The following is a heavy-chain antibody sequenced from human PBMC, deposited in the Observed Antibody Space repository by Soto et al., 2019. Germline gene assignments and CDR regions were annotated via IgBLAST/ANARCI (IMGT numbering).Heavy chain of an antibody. D-gene: IGHD2-15*01. V-gene: IGHV4-34*01. CDR3: ARGPRWCSGGSCSSRSPRPVYYYYYGMDV. CDR2: INHSGST. CDR1: GGSFSGYY. Sequence: SQTLSLTCAVYGGSFSGYYWSWIRQPPGKGLEWIGEINHSGSTNYNPSLKSRVTISVDRSKNQFSLKLSSVTAADTAVYYCARGPRWCSGGSCSSRSPRPVYYYYYGMDVWGQGTTVTVSS. J-gene: IGHJ6*02.